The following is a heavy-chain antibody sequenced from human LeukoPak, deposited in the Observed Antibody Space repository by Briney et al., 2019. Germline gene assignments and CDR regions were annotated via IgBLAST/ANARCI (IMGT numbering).Heavy chain of an antibody. CDR3: ARQPHYYDTSAYYPSHFDY. CDR2: ISYSWDT. V-gene: IGHV4-39*01. J-gene: IGHJ4*02. CDR1: GGPINSNSHY. Sequence: PSDTLSLPCTVSGGPINSNSHYWGWIRQPPGKSLEWIGSISYSWDTHYNPSLKSRVTLSVDTSKSQFSLTLSSLTAADTAVFSCARQPHYYDTSAYYPSHFDYWGLGTLVTVAS. D-gene: IGHD3-22*01.